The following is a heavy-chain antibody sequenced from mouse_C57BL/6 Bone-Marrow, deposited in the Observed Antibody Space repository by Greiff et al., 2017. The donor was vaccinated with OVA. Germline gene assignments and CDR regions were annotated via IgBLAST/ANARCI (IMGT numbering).Heavy chain of an antibody. D-gene: IGHD1-1*01. Sequence: EVMLVESGGGLVQPGGSLKLSCAASGFTFSDYGMAWVRQAPRKGPEWVAFISNLAYSIYYADTVTGRFTISRENAKNTQYLEMSRLRSEDTAMYYGARRDYGSSYGYFDVWGTGTTVTVAS. J-gene: IGHJ1*03. CDR3: ARRDYGSSYGYFDV. V-gene: IGHV5-15*01. CDR2: ISNLAYSI. CDR1: GFTFSDYG.